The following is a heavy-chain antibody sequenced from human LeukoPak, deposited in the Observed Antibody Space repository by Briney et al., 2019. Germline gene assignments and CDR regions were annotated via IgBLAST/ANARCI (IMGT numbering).Heavy chain of an antibody. CDR1: GGSISSSNW. CDR3: ARVSGGIFGSFDY. D-gene: IGHD3-3*01. Sequence: PSETLSLTYAVSGGSISSSNWWSWVRQPPGKGLEWIGEIYHSGSTNYNPSLKSRVTISVDKSKNQFSLKLSSVTAADTAVYYCARVSGGIFGSFDYWGQGTLVTVSS. V-gene: IGHV4-4*02. CDR2: IYHSGST. J-gene: IGHJ4*02.